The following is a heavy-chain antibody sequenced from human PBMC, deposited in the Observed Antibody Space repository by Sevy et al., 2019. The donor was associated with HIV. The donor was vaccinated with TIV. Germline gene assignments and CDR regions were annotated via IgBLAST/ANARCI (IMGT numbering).Heavy chain of an antibody. J-gene: IGHJ4*02. Sequence: ASVKVSCKASGYTFTGYYMHWVRQAPGQGLEWMGWINPNSGGTNYAQKFQGRVTMTRDTSISTAYMELGRLRSDDTAVYYCARDGFGSRSYFDYWGQGTLVTVSS. D-gene: IGHD3-16*01. CDR1: GYTFTGYY. V-gene: IGHV1-2*02. CDR2: INPNSGGT. CDR3: ARDGFGSRSYFDY.